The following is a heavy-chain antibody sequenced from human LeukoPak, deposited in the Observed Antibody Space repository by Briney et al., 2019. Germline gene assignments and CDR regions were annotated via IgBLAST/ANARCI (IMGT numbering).Heavy chain of an antibody. CDR1: GFTFSSYA. D-gene: IGHD1-14*01. V-gene: IGHV3-30*04. CDR3: ARAPGMRPVPDVAFDI. CDR2: ISYDGSNK. Sequence: GGSLRLPCAASGFTFSSYAMHWVRQAPGKGLEWVAVISYDGSNKYYADSVKGRFTISRDNSKNTLYLQMNSLRAEDTAVYYCARAPGMRPVPDVAFDIWGQGTMVTVSS. J-gene: IGHJ3*02.